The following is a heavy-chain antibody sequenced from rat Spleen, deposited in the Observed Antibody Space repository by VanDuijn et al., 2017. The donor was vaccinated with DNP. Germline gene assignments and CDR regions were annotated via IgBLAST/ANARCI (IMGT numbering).Heavy chain of an antibody. V-gene: IGHV4-2*01. D-gene: IGHD5-1*01. J-gene: IGHJ3*01. CDR3: VTRGTGSDNWFAD. CDR2: INEDSSII. Sequence: EVKLVESGGGLVQPGRSLKLSCAASGFNFNDYWMGWVRQPPGRGLEWVGEINEDSSIINYTPSLKDKFTISRDNAQNTLFLQMIKLGSEDTAIYYCVTRGTGSDNWFADWGQGTPVTVSS. CDR1: GFNFNDYW.